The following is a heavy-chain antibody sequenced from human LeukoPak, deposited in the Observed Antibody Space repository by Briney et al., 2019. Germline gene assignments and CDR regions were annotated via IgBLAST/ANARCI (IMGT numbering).Heavy chain of an antibody. V-gene: IGHV1-2*06. CDR1: GYTFTGYY. D-gene: IGHD6-19*01. CDR3: ARGEGYSSGWLTNDY. Sequence: GASVKVSCKASGYTFTGYYMHWVRQAPGQGLEWMGRINPNSGGTNYAQKFQGRVTMTRDTSISTAYMELSRLRSDDTAVYYCARGEGYSSGWLTNDYWGQGTLVTVSS. J-gene: IGHJ4*02. CDR2: INPNSGGT.